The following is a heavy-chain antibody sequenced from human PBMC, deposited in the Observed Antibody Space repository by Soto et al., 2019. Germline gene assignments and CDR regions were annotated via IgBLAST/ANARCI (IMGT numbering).Heavy chain of an antibody. CDR2: VYHTGDT. Sequence: SETLSLTCGVSGGTVASSHWRSWVRQSPGRGLEWIGNVYHTGDTNFNPSLQSRVTFSVDKSNNQFSLRLTSVTAADTAVYFCAREIVTAGGNNYFDPWGPGTLVTVSS. D-gene: IGHD2-21*02. CDR1: GGTVASSHW. CDR3: AREIVTAGGNNYFDP. V-gene: IGHV4-4*02. J-gene: IGHJ5*02.